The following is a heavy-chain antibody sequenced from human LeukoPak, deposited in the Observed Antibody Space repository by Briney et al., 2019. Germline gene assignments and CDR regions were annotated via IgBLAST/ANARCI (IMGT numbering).Heavy chain of an antibody. CDR1: GGSISTSNYY. Sequence: SETLSLTCTVSGGSISTSNYYWGWIRQPPGKGLEWIGNIFYSGSTYYSPSLKSRVTISLDTSRNQFSLKLTSVTAADTAVYYCARDHDYVWGSYRYDWFDPWGQGTLVTVSS. J-gene: IGHJ5*02. CDR3: ARDHDYVWGSYRYDWFDP. D-gene: IGHD3-16*02. CDR2: IFYSGST. V-gene: IGHV4-39*07.